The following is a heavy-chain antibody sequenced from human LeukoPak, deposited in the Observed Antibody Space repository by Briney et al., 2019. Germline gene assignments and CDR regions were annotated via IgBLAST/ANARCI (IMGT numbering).Heavy chain of an antibody. CDR3: ARQTGLVPALFDY. CDR2: IYYSGST. V-gene: IGHV4-59*08. D-gene: IGHD2-2*01. Sequence: PSETLSLTCTVSGGSISNYYWSWIRQPPGKGLEWIGYIYYSGSTNYNPSLKSRVTISVDTSKNQFSLKLSSVTAADTAVYYCARQTGLVPALFDYWGQGTLVTVSS. J-gene: IGHJ4*02. CDR1: GGSISNYY.